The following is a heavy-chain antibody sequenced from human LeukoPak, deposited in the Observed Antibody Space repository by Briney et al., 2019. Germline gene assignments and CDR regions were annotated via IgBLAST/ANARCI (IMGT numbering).Heavy chain of an antibody. CDR3: AKDLKVLWFGELSYYDY. CDR2: ISSSGSTI. CDR1: GFTFSSYE. Sequence: GGSLRLSCAASGFTFSSYEMNWVRQGPGKGLEWVSYISSSGSTIYYADSVKGRFTISRDNAKNSLYLQMNSLRAEDTAVYYCAKDLKVLWFGELSYYDYWGQGTLVTVSS. D-gene: IGHD3-10*01. V-gene: IGHV3-48*03. J-gene: IGHJ4*02.